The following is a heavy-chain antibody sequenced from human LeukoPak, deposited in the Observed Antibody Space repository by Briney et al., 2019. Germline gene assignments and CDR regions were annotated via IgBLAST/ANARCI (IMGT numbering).Heavy chain of an antibody. D-gene: IGHD3-22*01. J-gene: IGHJ4*02. CDR2: ISYDGSNK. CDR3: ASGFDSRFFDK. Sequence: GGPLRLSCAASGFTFSSYAMHWVRQAPGKGLDWVAVISYDGSNKYYADSVKGRFTISRDNSKNTLYLQMNSLRAEDTAVYYCASGFDSRFFDKWGQGTLVTVSS. CDR1: GFTFSSYA. V-gene: IGHV3-30-3*01.